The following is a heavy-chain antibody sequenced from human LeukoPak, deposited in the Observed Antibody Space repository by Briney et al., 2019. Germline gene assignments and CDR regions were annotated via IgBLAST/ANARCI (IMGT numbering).Heavy chain of an antibody. D-gene: IGHD3-9*01. J-gene: IGHJ4*02. Sequence: GALRLSCAASGFTFSNHGMSWVRQAPGKGLEWVSGINWNGNNTGYSTGYADSVKGRFTISRDNAKNSLYLQMNSLRAEDTALYYCARGYYDILTGYPIYFDYWGQGTLVAVSS. CDR1: GFTFSNHG. V-gene: IGHV3-20*04. CDR3: ARGYYDILTGYPIYFDY. CDR2: INWNGNNTGYST.